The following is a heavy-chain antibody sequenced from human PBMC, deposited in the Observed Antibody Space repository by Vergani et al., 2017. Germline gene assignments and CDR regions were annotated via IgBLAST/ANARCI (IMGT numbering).Heavy chain of an antibody. J-gene: IGHJ4*02. CDR3: ASPYYDFWSGYYTGFDY. CDR1: GFTFSSYS. CDR2: ISSSSSTI. Sequence: EVQLVESGGGLVQPGGSLRLSCAASGFTFSSYSMNWVRQAPGKGLEWVSYISSSSSTIYYEDSVKGRFTISRDNAKNSLYLQMNSLRAEDTAVYYCASPYYDFWSGYYTGFDYWGQGTLVTVSS. D-gene: IGHD3-3*01. V-gene: IGHV3-48*01.